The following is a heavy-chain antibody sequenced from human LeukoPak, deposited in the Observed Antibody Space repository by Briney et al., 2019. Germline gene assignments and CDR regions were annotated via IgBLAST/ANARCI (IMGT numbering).Heavy chain of an antibody. CDR2: IYYSKNT. V-gene: IGHV4-39*01. CDR1: GGSISSSSAY. Sequence: PSETLSLTCTVSGGSISSSSAYWGWIRQPPGKGLEWIGSIYYSKNTYYNPSLKSRVTISADTSKNQSSLTLGSVSATDTAVYYCVSPRGFSYGYFDYWGPGTLVTVSS. D-gene: IGHD5-18*01. CDR3: VSPRGFSYGYFDY. J-gene: IGHJ4*02.